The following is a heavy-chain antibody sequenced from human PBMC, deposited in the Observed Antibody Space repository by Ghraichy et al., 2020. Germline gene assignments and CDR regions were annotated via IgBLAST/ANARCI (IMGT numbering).Heavy chain of an antibody. D-gene: IGHD3-22*01. CDR1: GFTFSSYS. CDR2: ISSSSSTI. V-gene: IGHV3-48*02. Sequence: GGSLRLSCAASGFTFSSYSMNWVRQAPGKGLEWVSYISSSSSTIYYADSVKGRFTISRDNAKNSLYLQMNSLRDEDTAVYYCARDFSVVVIDLYYYYGMDVWGQGTTVTVSS. J-gene: IGHJ6*02. CDR3: ARDFSVVVIDLYYYYGMDV.